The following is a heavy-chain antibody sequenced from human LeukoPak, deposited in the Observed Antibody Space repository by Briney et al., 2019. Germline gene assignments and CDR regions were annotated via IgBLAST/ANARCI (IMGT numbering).Heavy chain of an antibody. Sequence: GGSLRLSCAASGFTFSSYSMNWVRQAPGKGLEWVSSISSSSSYIYYADSVKGRFTISRDNAKNSLYPQMNSLRAEDTAVYYCARDLSSGWYFDWGQGTLVTVSS. V-gene: IGHV3-21*01. CDR2: ISSSSSYI. J-gene: IGHJ4*02. D-gene: IGHD6-19*01. CDR3: ARDLSSGWYFD. CDR1: GFTFSSYS.